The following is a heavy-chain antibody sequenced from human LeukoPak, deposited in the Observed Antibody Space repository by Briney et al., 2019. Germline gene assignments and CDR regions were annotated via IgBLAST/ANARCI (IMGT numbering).Heavy chain of an antibody. CDR1: GFVFSSYW. CDR2: IKQDGSDK. V-gene: IGHV3-7*01. J-gene: IGHJ6*03. Sequence: GGSLRLSCAASGFVFSSYWMSWVRQAPGKGLEWEDNIKQDGSDKQYVDSVKGRFTISRDNAKNTLYLQMNSLRAEDTAVYYCARDPYSGGYGDYYYYYMDLWGQGTTVTISS. D-gene: IGHD1-26*01. CDR3: ARDPYSGGYGDYYYYYMDL.